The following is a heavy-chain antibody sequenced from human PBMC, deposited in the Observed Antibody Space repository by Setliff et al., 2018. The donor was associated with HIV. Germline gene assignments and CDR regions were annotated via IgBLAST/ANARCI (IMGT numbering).Heavy chain of an antibody. D-gene: IGHD2-8*01. V-gene: IGHV1-18*01. CDR3: VRLTADRSNYYYYMDV. CDR1: GYSLSTYA. CDR2: IDSNNGNR. J-gene: IGHJ6*03. Sequence: SCKASGYSLSTYAISWVRQAPGQGLEWMGWIDSNNGNRNFAQKFRGRVTMTTDISTNTAYMEVRSLSFDDTAVYYCVRLTADRSNYYYYMDVWGKGTTVTVSS.